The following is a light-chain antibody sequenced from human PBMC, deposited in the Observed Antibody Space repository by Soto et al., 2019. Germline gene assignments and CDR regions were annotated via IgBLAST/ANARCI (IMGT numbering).Light chain of an antibody. Sequence: DIQMTQSPSTLSASVGDRVTITCRASQSISSWLAWYQQKPGKAPKLLIYKASTLKSGVPPRFSGSGSGTDFTLTISSLQPDDFATYYCQEYNTYSRTFGQGTKVDIK. CDR2: KAS. J-gene: IGKJ1*01. CDR3: QEYNTYSRT. V-gene: IGKV1-5*03. CDR1: QSISSW.